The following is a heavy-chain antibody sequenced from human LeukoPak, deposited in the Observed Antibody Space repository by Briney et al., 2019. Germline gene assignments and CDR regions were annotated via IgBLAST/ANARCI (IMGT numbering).Heavy chain of an antibody. CDR2: FDPEDGET. CDR1: GYTLTELS. J-gene: IGHJ6*02. D-gene: IGHD3-10*01. CDR3: ARDSAMVRVQGLTQYYYYGMDV. Sequence: ASVKVSCKVSGYTLTELSMHWVRQAPGKGLEWMGGFDPEDGETIYAQKFQGRVTMTTDTSTSTAYMELRSLRSDDTAVYYCARDSAMVRVQGLTQYYYYGMDVWGQGTTVTVSS. V-gene: IGHV1-24*01.